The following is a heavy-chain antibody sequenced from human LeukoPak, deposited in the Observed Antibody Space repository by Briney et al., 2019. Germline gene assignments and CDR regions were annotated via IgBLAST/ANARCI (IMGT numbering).Heavy chain of an antibody. Sequence: GASVKVSCKASGYTFTSYYMHWVRQAPGQGLEWMGIINPSGGSTSYAQKFQGRVTMTRDMSTSTAYMELSSLRSEDTAVYYCARSLASGAFDIWGQGTMVTVSS. D-gene: IGHD1-26*01. CDR1: GYTFTSYY. J-gene: IGHJ3*02. V-gene: IGHV1-46*01. CDR2: INPSGGST. CDR3: ARSLASGAFDI.